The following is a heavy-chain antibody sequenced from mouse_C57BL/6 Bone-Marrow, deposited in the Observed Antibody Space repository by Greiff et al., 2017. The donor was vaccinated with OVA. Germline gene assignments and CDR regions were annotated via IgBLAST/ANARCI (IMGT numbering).Heavy chain of an antibody. Sequence: VQLQQSGPELVKPGASVKIPCKASGYTFTDYNMAWVKQSHGKSLEWIGDINPNNGGTIYNQKFKGKATLTVDKSSSTAYMELRSLTSEDTAVYYCARNYGSSYVEGTWFAYWGQGTLVTVSA. V-gene: IGHV1-18*01. CDR1: GYTFTDYN. CDR3: ARNYGSSYVEGTWFAY. J-gene: IGHJ3*01. CDR2: INPNNGGT. D-gene: IGHD1-1*01.